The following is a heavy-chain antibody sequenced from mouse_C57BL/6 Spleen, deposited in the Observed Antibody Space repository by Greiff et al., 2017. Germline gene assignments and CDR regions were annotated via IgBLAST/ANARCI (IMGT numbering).Heavy chain of an antibody. V-gene: IGHV5-4*01. CDR2: ISDGGSYT. D-gene: IGHD1-1*01. CDR3: AREGTTRYYYAMDY. CDR1: GFTFSSYA. J-gene: IGHJ4*01. Sequence: EVQLVESGGGLVKPGGSLKLSCAASGFTFSSYAMSWVRQTPDKRLEWVATISDGGSYTYYPDNVKGRFTISRDNAKNNLYLQMSHLKSEDTAMYYCAREGTTRYYYAMDYWGQGTSVTVSS.